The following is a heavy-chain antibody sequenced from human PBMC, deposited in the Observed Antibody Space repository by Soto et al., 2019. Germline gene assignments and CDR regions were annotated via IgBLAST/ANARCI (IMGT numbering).Heavy chain of an antibody. CDR1: GFTFSSYS. D-gene: IGHD3-22*01. V-gene: IGHV3-21*01. CDR3: ARDLTYYYDSSGPLFDY. CDR2: ISSSSSYI. J-gene: IGHJ4*02. Sequence: PGGSLRLSCAASGFTFSSYSMNWLRQAPGKGLEWVSSISSSSSYIYYADSVKGRFTISRDNAKNSLYLQMNSLRAEDTAVYYCARDLTYYYDSSGPLFDYWGQGTLVTVSS.